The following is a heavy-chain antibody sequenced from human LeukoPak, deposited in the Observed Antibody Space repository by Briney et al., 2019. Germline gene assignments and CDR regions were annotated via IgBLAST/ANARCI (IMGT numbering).Heavy chain of an antibody. V-gene: IGHV4-39*01. Sequence: GSLRLSCAASGFTFSSYAMSWVRQAPGKGLEWIGSIYYSGSTYYNPSLKSRVTISVDTSKNQFSLKLSSVTAADTAVYYCARHATQGWYGYWGQGTLVTVSS. CDR2: IYYSGST. J-gene: IGHJ4*02. D-gene: IGHD6-19*01. CDR1: GFTFSSYA. CDR3: ARHATQGWYGY.